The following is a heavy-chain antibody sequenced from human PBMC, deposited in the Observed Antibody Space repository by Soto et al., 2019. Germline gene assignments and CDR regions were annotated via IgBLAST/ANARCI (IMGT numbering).Heavy chain of an antibody. CDR3: AKGTVNSSGWYFHLDY. J-gene: IGHJ4*02. CDR2: IIPLFGSA. Sequence: SVKVSCKASGGTFSNYAISWVRQAPGQGLEWMGGIIPLFGSAMYAQKFQGRVTITADESTSTAYMELASLRSEDTAVYYCAKGTVNSSGWYFHLDYWGQGTLVTVSS. CDR1: GGTFSNYA. V-gene: IGHV1-69*13. D-gene: IGHD6-19*01.